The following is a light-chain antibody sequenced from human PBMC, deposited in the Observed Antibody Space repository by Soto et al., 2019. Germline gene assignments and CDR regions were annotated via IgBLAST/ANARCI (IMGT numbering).Light chain of an antibody. V-gene: IGKV3-20*01. J-gene: IGKJ5*01. CDR2: DAS. Sequence: EIVMTQSPATLSLSPWERATLFCRASQSVSSYLAWYQQKPGQAPRLLIYDASNRATGIPARFSGSGSGTDFTLTVSRLEPEDFALYYCQQYGNSPITFGQGTRLEIK. CDR1: QSVSSY. CDR3: QQYGNSPIT.